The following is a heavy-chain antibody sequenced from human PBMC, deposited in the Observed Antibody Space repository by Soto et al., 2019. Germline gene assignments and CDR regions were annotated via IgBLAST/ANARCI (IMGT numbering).Heavy chain of an antibody. V-gene: IGHV3-21*01. Sequence: PGGSLRLSCAASGFTFSSYSMNWVRQAPGKGLEWVSSISSSSSYIYYADSVKGRFTISRDNAKNSLYLQMNSLRAEDTAVYDCARDRYSSGWFDAFDIWGQGTMVTVSS. CDR2: ISSSSSYI. CDR1: GFTFSSYS. CDR3: ARDRYSSGWFDAFDI. D-gene: IGHD6-19*01. J-gene: IGHJ3*02.